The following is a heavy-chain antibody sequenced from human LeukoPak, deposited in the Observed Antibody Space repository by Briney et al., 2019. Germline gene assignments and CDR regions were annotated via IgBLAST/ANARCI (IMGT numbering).Heavy chain of an antibody. CDR1: GYSISSGYY. CDR3: ASVGADYDILTGFDY. J-gene: IGHJ4*02. CDR2: IYHSGST. V-gene: IGHV4-38-2*01. Sequence: KPSETLSLTCAVSGYSISSGYYWGWIRQPPGQGLGWIGSIYHSGSTYYNPSLKSRVTISVDTSKNQFSLKLSSVTAADTAVYYCASVGADYDILTGFDYWGQGTLVTVSS. D-gene: IGHD3-9*01.